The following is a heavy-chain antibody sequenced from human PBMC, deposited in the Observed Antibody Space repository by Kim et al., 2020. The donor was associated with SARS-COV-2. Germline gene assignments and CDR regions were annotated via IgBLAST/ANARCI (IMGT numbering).Heavy chain of an antibody. CDR1: GFTFSSYG. CDR3: VKGGGYSYGRWFDP. Sequence: GGSLRLSCAASGFTFSSYGMHWVRQAPGKGLEWVAVIWYDGSNKYYADSVKGRFTISRDNSKNTLYLQMNSLRAEDTAVYYCVKGGGYSYGRWFDPWGQGTLVTVSS. V-gene: IGHV3-33*01. D-gene: IGHD5-18*01. CDR2: IWYDGSNK. J-gene: IGHJ5*02.